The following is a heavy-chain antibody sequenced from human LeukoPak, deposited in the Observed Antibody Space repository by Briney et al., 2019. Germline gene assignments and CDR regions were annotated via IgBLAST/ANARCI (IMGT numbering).Heavy chain of an antibody. V-gene: IGHV3-23*01. D-gene: IGHD2-15*01. CDR3: ARVTCSGSSCSNFDF. CDR2: ISGST. J-gene: IGHJ4*02. Sequence: GGSLRLSCAASGFTFSSYAMSWVRQAPGKGLEWVSVISGSTYYADSVKGRFTISRDNSKNTLYLQMNSLRAEDTAVYYCARVTCSGSSCSNFDFWGQGTLVTVSS. CDR1: GFTFSSYA.